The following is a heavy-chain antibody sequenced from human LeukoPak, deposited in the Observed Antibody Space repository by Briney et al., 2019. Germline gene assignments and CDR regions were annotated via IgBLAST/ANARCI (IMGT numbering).Heavy chain of an antibody. CDR2: ISGSGGST. V-gene: IGHV3-23*01. Sequence: PGGTLRLSCAASGFTFSSYGMSWVRQAPGKGLEWVSAISGSGGSTYYADSVKGRFTISRDNAKNSLYLQMNSLRAEDTAVYYCAREEYSSRSGFDYWGQGTLVTVSS. CDR3: AREEYSSRSGFDY. J-gene: IGHJ4*02. D-gene: IGHD6-13*01. CDR1: GFTFSSYG.